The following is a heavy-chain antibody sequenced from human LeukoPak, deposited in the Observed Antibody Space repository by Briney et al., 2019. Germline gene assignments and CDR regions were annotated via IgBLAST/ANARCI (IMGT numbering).Heavy chain of an antibody. CDR3: ARGTPKWLAYNWFDP. D-gene: IGHD6-19*01. V-gene: IGHV4-59*12. CDR1: GGSISSYY. CDR2: IHYSGST. Sequence: SETLSLTCTVSGGSISSYYWSWIRQPPGKGLEWIGYIHYSGSTSYNPSLKSRVTISVDTSKNQFSLKLSSVTAADTAVYYCARGTPKWLAYNWFDPWGQGTLVTVSS. J-gene: IGHJ5*02.